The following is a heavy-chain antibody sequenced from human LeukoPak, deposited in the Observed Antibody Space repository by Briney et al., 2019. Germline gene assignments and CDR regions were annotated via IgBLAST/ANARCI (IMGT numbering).Heavy chain of an antibody. Sequence: PGGSLRLSCAASGFTVSSNYMSWVRQAPGKGLEWVSVIYSGGSTYYADSVKGRFTISRDNSKNTLYLQMNSLRAEDTAVYYCARDVEYRSGGSCYAYDYWGQGTLVTVSS. J-gene: IGHJ4*02. V-gene: IGHV3-53*01. CDR1: GFTVSSNY. CDR3: ARDVEYRSGGSCYAYDY. D-gene: IGHD2-15*01. CDR2: IYSGGST.